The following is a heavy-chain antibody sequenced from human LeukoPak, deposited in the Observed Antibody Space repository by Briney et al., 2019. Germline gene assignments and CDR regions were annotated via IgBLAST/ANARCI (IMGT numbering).Heavy chain of an antibody. D-gene: IGHD5-24*01. Sequence: ASVKVSCKASGYTFTSYDINWVRQAPGQRLEWMGLINPGGDNTDYAQKFQGRVTMTSDTSARTVYMELSSLRSEDTAIYYCARIRDGYNDAYDIWGQGTVVTVPS. J-gene: IGHJ3*02. V-gene: IGHV1-46*01. CDR3: ARIRDGYNDAYDI. CDR1: GYTFTSYD. CDR2: INPGGDNT.